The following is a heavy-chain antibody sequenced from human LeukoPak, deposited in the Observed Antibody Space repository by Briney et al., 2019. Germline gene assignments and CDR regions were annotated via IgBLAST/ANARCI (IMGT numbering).Heavy chain of an antibody. J-gene: IGHJ5*02. CDR2: IIPIFGIA. V-gene: IGHV1-69*04. CDR3: ARGSGIAAAGTTDEDWFDP. Sequence: GSSVKVSCKASGGTFSSYAISWVRQAPGQGLEWMGRIIPIFGIANYAQKFQGSVTITADKSTSTAYMELSSLRSEDTAVYYCARGSGIAAAGTTDEDWFDPWGQGTLVTVSS. CDR1: GGTFSSYA. D-gene: IGHD6-13*01.